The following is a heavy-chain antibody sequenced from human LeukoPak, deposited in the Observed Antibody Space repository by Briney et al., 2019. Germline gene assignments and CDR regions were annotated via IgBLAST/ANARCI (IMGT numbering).Heavy chain of an antibody. CDR2: ISGSGGST. CDR1: GFTFSSYA. J-gene: IGHJ4*02. CDR3: AKVYDFWSGLRHVDY. V-gene: IGHV3-23*01. Sequence: GGSLRLSCAASGFTFSSYAMSWVRQAPGKGLEWVSAISGSGGSTYYADSVKGRFTISRDNSKNTLYLQMNSLRAEDTAVYYCAKVYDFWSGLRHVDYWGQGTLVTVSS. D-gene: IGHD3-3*01.